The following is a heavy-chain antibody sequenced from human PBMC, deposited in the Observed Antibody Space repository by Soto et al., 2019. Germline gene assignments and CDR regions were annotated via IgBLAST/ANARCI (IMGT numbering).Heavy chain of an antibody. D-gene: IGHD2-21*01. CDR2: INHSGST. Sequence: QVQLQQWGAGLLKPSETLSLTCAVYGGSFSGYYWSWIRQPPGKGLEWIGEINHSGSTNYNPSLKKRVTISVDTSKNQFSLKLSSVTAADTAVYYCARGRLGAYYYYYYMDVWGKGTTVTVSS. CDR3: ARGRLGAYYYYYYMDV. V-gene: IGHV4-34*01. J-gene: IGHJ6*03. CDR1: GGSFSGYY.